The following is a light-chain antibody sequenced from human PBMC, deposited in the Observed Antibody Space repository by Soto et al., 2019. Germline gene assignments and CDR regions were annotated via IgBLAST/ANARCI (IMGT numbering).Light chain of an antibody. CDR3: EQYNVWPLS. Sequence: EIVMTQSPVTLSVSPGDRATLSFRASQSVNSTLAWYQQKPGKTPKLLIYVASTRATGIPARFSVSGSGTEFNLSISSLQSEDCTVYYCEQYNVWPLSSGGGTKVEVK. CDR1: QSVNST. J-gene: IGKJ4*01. V-gene: IGKV3-15*01. CDR2: VAS.